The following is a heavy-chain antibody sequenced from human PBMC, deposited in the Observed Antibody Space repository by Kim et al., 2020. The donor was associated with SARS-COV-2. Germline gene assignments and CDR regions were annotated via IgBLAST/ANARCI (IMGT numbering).Heavy chain of an antibody. J-gene: IGHJ6*02. Sequence: SETLSLTCTVSGGSISSYYWSWIRQPPGKGLEWIGYIYYSGSTNYNPSLKSRVTISVDTSKNQFSLKLSSVTAADTAMYFCARTYYFGSGSYYKPCYHYYGMDVWGQGTTVTVSS. CDR2: IYYSGST. D-gene: IGHD3-10*01. CDR1: GGSISSYY. V-gene: IGHV4-59*01. CDR3: ARTYYFGSGSYYKPCYHYYGMDV.